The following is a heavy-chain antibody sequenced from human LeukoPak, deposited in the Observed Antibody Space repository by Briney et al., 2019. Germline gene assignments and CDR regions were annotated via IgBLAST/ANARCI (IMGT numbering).Heavy chain of an antibody. Sequence: GGSLRLSCAASGFTFGSYGMHWVRQAPGKGLEWVAVIWYDGSNKYYADSVKGRFTISRDNSKNTLYLQMNSLRAEDTAVYYCARTARGYSYGYWSDLYYFDYWGQGTLVTVSS. CDR3: ARTARGYSYGYWSDLYYFDY. CDR1: GFTFGSYG. CDR2: IWYDGSNK. J-gene: IGHJ4*02. V-gene: IGHV3-33*01. D-gene: IGHD5-18*01.